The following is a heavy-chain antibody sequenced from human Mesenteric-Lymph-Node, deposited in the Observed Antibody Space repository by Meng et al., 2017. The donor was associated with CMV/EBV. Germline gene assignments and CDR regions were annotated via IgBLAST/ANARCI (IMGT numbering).Heavy chain of an antibody. V-gene: IGHV3-48*03. Sequence: GESLKTSCAASGFIFSSYEMNWVRQAPGKGLEWVSYISSSGTTIYYADSVKGRFTISRDNAKNSLFLQMNSLGAEDTAVYYCARDSPFSADWGHGTLVTVSS. D-gene: IGHD3-3*02. J-gene: IGHJ4*01. CDR2: ISSSGTTI. CDR1: GFIFSSYE. CDR3: ARDSPFSAD.